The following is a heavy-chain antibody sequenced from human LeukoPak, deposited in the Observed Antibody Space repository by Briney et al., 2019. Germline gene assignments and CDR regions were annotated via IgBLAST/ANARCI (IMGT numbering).Heavy chain of an antibody. D-gene: IGHD6-13*01. CDR3: ARRLRIAAAASNWFDP. J-gene: IGHJ5*02. Sequence: NASETLSLTCTVSGGSISSSSYYWGWIRQPPGKGLEWIGSIYYSGSTYYNPSLKSRGTISVDTSKNQSSLKLSSVTAADTAVYYCARRLRIAAAASNWFDPWGQGTLVTVSS. CDR2: IYYSGST. V-gene: IGHV4-39*01. CDR1: GGSISSSSYY.